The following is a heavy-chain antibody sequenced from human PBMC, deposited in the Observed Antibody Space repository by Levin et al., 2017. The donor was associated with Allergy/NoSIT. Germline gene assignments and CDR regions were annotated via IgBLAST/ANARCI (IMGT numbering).Heavy chain of an antibody. J-gene: IGHJ3*02. CDR1: GYTFTSYA. CDR3: ARDRDHYDFWSGYYTLAGAFDI. Sequence: GSLRLSCKASGYTFTSYAMHWVRQAPGQRLEWMGWINAGNGNTKYSQKFQGRVTITRDTSASTAYMELSSLRSEDTAVYYCARDRDHYDFWSGYYTLAGAFDIWGQGTMVTVSS. D-gene: IGHD3-3*01. V-gene: IGHV1-3*01. CDR2: INAGNGNT.